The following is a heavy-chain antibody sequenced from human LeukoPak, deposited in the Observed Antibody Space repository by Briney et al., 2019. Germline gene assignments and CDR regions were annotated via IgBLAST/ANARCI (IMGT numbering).Heavy chain of an antibody. V-gene: IGHV3-66*01. D-gene: IGHD2-21*01. CDR2: IYSGGST. CDR3: ATLVVGTTYYFDY. Sequence: PGGSLRLSCAASGFTVSSNYMSWVRQAPGKGLEWVSVIYSGGSTYYADSVKGRFTISRDNSKKTLYLQMNSLRVEDTAVYYCATLVVGTTYYFDYWGQGTLVTVSS. CDR1: GFTVSSNY. J-gene: IGHJ4*02.